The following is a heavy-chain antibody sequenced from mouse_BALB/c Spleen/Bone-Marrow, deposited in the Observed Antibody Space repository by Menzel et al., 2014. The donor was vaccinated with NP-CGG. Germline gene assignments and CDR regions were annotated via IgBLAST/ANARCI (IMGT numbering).Heavy chain of an antibody. CDR1: GYTFSSYV. V-gene: IGHV1-14*01. J-gene: IGHJ4*01. CDR3: AREAGGYFVGAMDY. CDR2: INPYNDGT. Sequence: VQLQQSGPELGKPGASVKMSCKASGYTFSSYVIHWVKQKPGQGLEWIGYINPYNDGTKYNEKFKGKATLTSDKSSSTAYIDLSRLTSEDSEVYYFAREAGGYFVGAMDYWGQGTSVTVSS. D-gene: IGHD2-3*01.